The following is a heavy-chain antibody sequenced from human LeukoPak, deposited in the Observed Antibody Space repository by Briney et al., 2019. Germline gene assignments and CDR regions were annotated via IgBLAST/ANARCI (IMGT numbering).Heavy chain of an antibody. CDR2: ISAYNGNT. CDR1: GYTFTSYG. CDR3: ARDIHDYGDYGAFDI. Sequence: ASVKVSCKASGYTFTSYGISWVRQAPGQGLEWMGWISAYNGNTNYAQKLQGRVTMTTDTSTSTAYMELSSLRSEDTAVYYCARDIHDYGDYGAFDIWGQGTMVTVSS. J-gene: IGHJ3*02. D-gene: IGHD4-17*01. V-gene: IGHV1-18*01.